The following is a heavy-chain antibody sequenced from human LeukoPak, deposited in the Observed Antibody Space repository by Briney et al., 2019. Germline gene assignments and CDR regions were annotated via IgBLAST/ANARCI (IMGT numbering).Heavy chain of an antibody. J-gene: IGHJ5*02. D-gene: IGHD3-22*01. CDR2: IYTSGST. CDR1: GDSISSYY. V-gene: IGHV4-4*08. Sequence: SETLSLTCTVSGDSISSYYWSWIRQPPGKGLEWIGYIYTSGSTNYNPSLKSRVTMSVDTSKNQFSLKLSSVTAADTAVYYCAREFGDYYDSSGKNWFDPWGQGTLVTVSS. CDR3: AREFGDYYDSSGKNWFDP.